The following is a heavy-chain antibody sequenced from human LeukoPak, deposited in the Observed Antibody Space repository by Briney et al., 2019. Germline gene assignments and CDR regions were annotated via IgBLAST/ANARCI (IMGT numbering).Heavy chain of an antibody. J-gene: IGHJ5*01. CDR3: ARQEYCSGGSCYTWFDS. Sequence: WESLKISCKGSGYSFTSYWIGWVRLMPGKGLEWMGIIYPADSDIRYSPSFQGQVTISADKSINTAYLQWSSLKASDTAMYYCARQEYCSGGSCYTWFDSWGQGTLVTVSS. CDR1: GYSFTSYW. CDR2: IYPADSDI. D-gene: IGHD2-15*01. V-gene: IGHV5-51*01.